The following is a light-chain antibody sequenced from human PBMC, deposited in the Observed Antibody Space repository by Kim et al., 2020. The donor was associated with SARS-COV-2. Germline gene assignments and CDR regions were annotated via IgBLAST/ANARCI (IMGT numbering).Light chain of an antibody. J-gene: IGLJ3*02. V-gene: IGLV2-14*03. CDR2: DVS. Sequence: GQSITISSTGTSSDVGGYNYVSWYQQHPGKAPTRMIYDVSNRPSGVSNRFSGSKSGNTASLTISGLQAEDEADYYCSSYTSSSTWVFGGGTKLTVL. CDR1: SSDVGGYNY. CDR3: SSYTSSSTWV.